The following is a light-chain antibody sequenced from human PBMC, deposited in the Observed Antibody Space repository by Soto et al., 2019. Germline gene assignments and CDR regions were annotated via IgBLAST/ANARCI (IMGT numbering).Light chain of an antibody. V-gene: IGLV2-8*01. CDR2: DVY. Sequence: QSALTQPPSASGSPGQSVTISCTGTSSDVGGYNFVSWYQHHPGKAPKLMIYDVYKRPSGVPDRFSGSKSGNTASLTVSGLQAEDEADYYCTSYAGNYNFVFGTGTKLTVL. CDR3: TSYAGNYNFV. J-gene: IGLJ1*01. CDR1: SSDVGGYNF.